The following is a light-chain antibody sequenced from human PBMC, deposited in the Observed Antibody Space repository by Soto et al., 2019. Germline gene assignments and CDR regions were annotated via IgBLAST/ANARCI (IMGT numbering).Light chain of an antibody. V-gene: IGKV3-15*01. Sequence: EIVMTQSPGTLSVSPGERATLSCRATQSVTSKLAWYQQKPGQAPRLLIYDSSTRATGIPARFSGSGSGTEFTLTISLQSEDFAVYYCQQYNDWPITFGQGTRLEVK. CDR3: QQYNDWPIT. CDR2: DSS. J-gene: IGKJ5*01. CDR1: QSVTSK.